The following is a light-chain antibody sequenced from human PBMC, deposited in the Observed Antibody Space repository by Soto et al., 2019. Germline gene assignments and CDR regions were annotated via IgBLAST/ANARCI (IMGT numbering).Light chain of an antibody. CDR2: AAS. CDR3: QQSYSTPLT. CDR1: QSIISY. Sequence: DIQMTQSPSSLSASVGDRVTITCRAGQSIISYLNWYQQKPGKAPKLLIYAASTLQSGVPLGFSGSGSGTDFTLTISSLQPEDFATYYCQQSYSTPLTFGGGTKVDIK. J-gene: IGKJ4*01. V-gene: IGKV1-39*01.